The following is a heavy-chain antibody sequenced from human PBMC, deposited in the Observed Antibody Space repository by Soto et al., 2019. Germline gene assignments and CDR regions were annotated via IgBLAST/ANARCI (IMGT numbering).Heavy chain of an antibody. J-gene: IGHJ4*02. CDR1: GFTFDDYA. D-gene: IGHD3-10*01. V-gene: IGHV3-9*01. CDR2: ISWNGAAT. CDR3: ANLPLYGSGLDC. Sequence: EVQLVESGGGLVQPGGSLRLSCAASGFTFDDYAIHWVRQAPGKGLEWVSGISWNGAATGYMNSVKGRFSISRDNTKNTLYLQMNSLRSEDTAVYYCANLPLYGSGLDCWGQGNLVTVSS.